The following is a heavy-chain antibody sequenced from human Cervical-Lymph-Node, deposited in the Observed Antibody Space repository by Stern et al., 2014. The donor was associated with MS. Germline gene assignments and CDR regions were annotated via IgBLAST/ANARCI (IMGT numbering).Heavy chain of an antibody. CDR2: ISYDGSNA. CDR3: AKDRGMIVVVTYSLDS. V-gene: IGHV3-30*18. CDR1: GFSFSSYG. J-gene: IGHJ4*02. D-gene: IGHD3-22*01. Sequence: QVQLVESGGIVVQPGRSLRLSCVASGFSFSSYGMHWVRQAPGQGLEWEAVISYDGSNAYYADSVKGRFTISRDNSKNTLYLQLNSLRAEDTAVYFCAKDRGMIVVVTYSLDSWGQGTLVTVSS.